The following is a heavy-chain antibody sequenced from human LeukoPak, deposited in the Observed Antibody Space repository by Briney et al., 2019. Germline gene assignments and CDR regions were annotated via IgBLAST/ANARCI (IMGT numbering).Heavy chain of an antibody. V-gene: IGHV3-7*03. CDR2: IKQDGSEK. CDR1: GFTFSSYS. J-gene: IGHJ3*02. CDR3: AKEETVTTVFDI. Sequence: GGSLRLSCAASGFTFSSYSMNWVRQAPGKGLEWVANIKQDGSEKYYVDSVKGRFTISRDNSKNTLYLQMNSLRAEDTAVYYCAKEETVTTVFDIWGQGTMVTISS. D-gene: IGHD4-17*01.